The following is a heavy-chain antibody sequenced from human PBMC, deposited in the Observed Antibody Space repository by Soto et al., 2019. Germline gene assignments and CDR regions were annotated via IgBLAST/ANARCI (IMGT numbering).Heavy chain of an antibody. CDR2: IWYDGSNK. CDR1: GFTFSSYG. V-gene: IGHV3-33*01. D-gene: IGHD5-12*01. CDR3: AREPLRDGYNYWLDY. J-gene: IGHJ4*02. Sequence: PGGSLRLSCAASGFTFSSYGMHWVRQAPGKGLEWVAVIWYDGSNKYYADSVKGRFTISRDNSKNTLYLQMNSLRAEDTAVYYCAREPLRDGYNYWLDYWGQGTLVTVSS.